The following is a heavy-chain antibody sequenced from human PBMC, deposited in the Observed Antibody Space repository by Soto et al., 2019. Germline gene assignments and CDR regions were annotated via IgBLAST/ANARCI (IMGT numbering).Heavy chain of an antibody. D-gene: IGHD1-7*01. CDR3: ARGILTGTTDYYYYGMDV. Sequence: PSETLSLTCAVYGGSFSGYYWSWIRQPPGKGLEWIGEINHSGSTNYNPSLESRVTISVDTSKNQFSLKLSSVTAADTAVYYCARGILTGTTDYYYYGMDVWGQGTTVTVSS. CDR2: INHSGST. J-gene: IGHJ6*02. CDR1: GGSFSGYY. V-gene: IGHV4-34*01.